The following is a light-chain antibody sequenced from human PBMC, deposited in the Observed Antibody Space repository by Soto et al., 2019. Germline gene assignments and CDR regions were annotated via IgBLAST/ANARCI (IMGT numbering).Light chain of an antibody. Sequence: DIQMTQSPSSLSASVGDTVTITCRASQGIRNYLAWFQQKPGKAPNSLIYAASTLQSGVPSKFSGSGSGTDFSLTISSLQPEDFATYYCQQYNSYPLTFGGGTKVEIK. V-gene: IGKV1-16*02. CDR3: QQYNSYPLT. CDR2: AAS. J-gene: IGKJ4*01. CDR1: QGIRNY.